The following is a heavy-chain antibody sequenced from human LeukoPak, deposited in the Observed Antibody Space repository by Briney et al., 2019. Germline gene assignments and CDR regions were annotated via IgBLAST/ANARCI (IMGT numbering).Heavy chain of an antibody. V-gene: IGHV3-23*01. CDR1: GLTYSSFA. CDR2: ISGSGDST. Sequence: PGGSLRLSCTASGLTYSSFAMSWVRQAPGKGLEWVSVISGSGDSTYYAGSVKGRFTISRGNSKNTLYLQMNSLRAEDTAIYYCAKSSSSNCYSPHDYWGQGTLVTVSS. CDR3: AKSSSSNCYSPHDY. J-gene: IGHJ4*02. D-gene: IGHD2-2*01.